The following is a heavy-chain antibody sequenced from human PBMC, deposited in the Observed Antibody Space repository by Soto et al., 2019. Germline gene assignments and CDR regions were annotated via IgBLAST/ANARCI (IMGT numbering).Heavy chain of an antibody. D-gene: IGHD2-15*01. CDR1: GFTFSSYG. CDR3: AKARSGGNCYSCRGGFNS. CDR2: ILYDGSNK. J-gene: IGHJ5*02. Sequence: QVQLVESGGGVVQPGRSLRLSCVASGFTFSSYGMHWVRQAPGKGLEWVVTILYDGSNKYYADSVKGRFTISRDNSKNTLSLQMNSLRAEETAVYYCAKARSGGNCYSCRGGFNSWGQGTLVTVSS. V-gene: IGHV3-30*18.